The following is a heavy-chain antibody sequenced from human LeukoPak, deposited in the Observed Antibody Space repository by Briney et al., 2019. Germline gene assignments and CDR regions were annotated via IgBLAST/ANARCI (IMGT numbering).Heavy chain of an antibody. J-gene: IGHJ4*02. CDR1: GFTFSTFT. Sequence: PGGSLRLSCAASGFTFSTFTMNWVRQAPGKGLEWVAFIRSDGGIKYYADSVKGRFTISRDNSKNTLYLQVNSLRAEDTAVYSCAKDIPAAYFDYWGQGTLVTVSS. CDR2: IRSDGGIK. CDR3: AKDIPAAYFDY. D-gene: IGHD2-2*02. V-gene: IGHV3-30*02.